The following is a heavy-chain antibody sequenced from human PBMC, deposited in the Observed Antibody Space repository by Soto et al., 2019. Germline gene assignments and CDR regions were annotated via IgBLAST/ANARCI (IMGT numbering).Heavy chain of an antibody. CDR2: ISAYNGNT. D-gene: IGHD2-21*01. CDR3: ARGAFCGGAPGCRDMDV. V-gene: IGHV1-18*01. J-gene: IGHJ6*02. CDR1: GYTFISHS. Sequence: ASVKVSCKSSGYTFISHSITWVRQAPGQGLEWMGRISAYNGNTNYAQKLQGRVTMTTDTSTSTAYMELRSLRSDDTAVYYCARGAFCGGAPGCRDMDVWGQGTTVTVSS.